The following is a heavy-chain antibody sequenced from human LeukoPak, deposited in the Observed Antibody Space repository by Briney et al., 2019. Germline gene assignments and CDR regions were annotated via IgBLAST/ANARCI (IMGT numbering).Heavy chain of an antibody. CDR1: GGSIGTYY. J-gene: IGHJ6*03. D-gene: IGHD3-16*02. V-gene: IGHV4-59*08. Sequence: PSETLSLTCTVSGGSIGTYYWSWVRQSPGKGLAWIGYIYVTGNRYNPYLQSRVTISVDTSRNQFFLKMSSVTAADTAVYYCARHIGGGIEDMDVWGKGTKVTVSS. CDR3: ARHIGGGIEDMDV. CDR2: IYVTGN.